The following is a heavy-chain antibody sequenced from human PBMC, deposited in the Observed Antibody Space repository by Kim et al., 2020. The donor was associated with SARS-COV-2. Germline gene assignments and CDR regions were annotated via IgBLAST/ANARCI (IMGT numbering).Heavy chain of an antibody. J-gene: IGHJ2*01. CDR1: GFAFSRFA. Sequence: GGSLRLSCAASGFAFSRFAMTWVRQAPGKGLEWVAFVYGGGDGKTYADSVKGRFTNSTDNSKNTLYLQMNSLRGEDTAIYYCAKGRGHPHVNWHFDVWGRGTLVTVS. V-gene: IGHV3-23*03. D-gene: IGHD3-16*01. CDR2: VYGGGDGK. CDR3: AKGRGHPHVNWHFDV.